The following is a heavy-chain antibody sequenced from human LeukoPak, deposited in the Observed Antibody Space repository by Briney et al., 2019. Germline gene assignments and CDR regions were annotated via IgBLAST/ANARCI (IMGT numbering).Heavy chain of an antibody. Sequence: SVKVSCKASGFTFTSSAMQWVRQARGQRLEWIGWIVVGSGNTNYAQKFQERVTITRDMSTSRAYMELSRLRSEDTAVYYCAAVQVGANYYFDYWGQGTLVTVSS. CDR1: GFTFTSSA. J-gene: IGHJ4*02. V-gene: IGHV1-58*02. D-gene: IGHD1-26*01. CDR2: IVVGSGNT. CDR3: AAVQVGANYYFDY.